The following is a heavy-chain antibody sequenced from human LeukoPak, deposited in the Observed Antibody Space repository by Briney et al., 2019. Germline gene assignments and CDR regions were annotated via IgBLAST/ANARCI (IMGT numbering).Heavy chain of an antibody. CDR3: AKDMGTFDSLGYFDY. CDR2: INTDGSST. J-gene: IGHJ4*02. V-gene: IGHV3-74*01. D-gene: IGHD1-14*01. CDR1: GFTFSSSW. Sequence: AGGSLRLSCAASGFTFSSSWMYWVRKAPGKGLGWVSRINTDGSSTNYADSVKGRFTISRDNAKNTLYLQMNSLRVEDTAVYYCAKDMGTFDSLGYFDYWGQGTLVTVSS.